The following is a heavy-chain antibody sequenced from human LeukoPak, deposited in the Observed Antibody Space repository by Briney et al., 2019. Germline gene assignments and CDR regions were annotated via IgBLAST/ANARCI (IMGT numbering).Heavy chain of an antibody. J-gene: IGHJ4*02. CDR3: TREPGIAAP. Sequence: ASVKVSCKASGYTFTGYHMRWVRQAPGQGLEWMGWINPNSGATNYAQRFQGRVTMTRDTSISTAYMELNRLRSDDTAVYYCTREPGIAAPWGQGTLVTVSS. CDR1: GYTFTGYH. V-gene: IGHV1-2*02. CDR2: INPNSGAT. D-gene: IGHD6-13*01.